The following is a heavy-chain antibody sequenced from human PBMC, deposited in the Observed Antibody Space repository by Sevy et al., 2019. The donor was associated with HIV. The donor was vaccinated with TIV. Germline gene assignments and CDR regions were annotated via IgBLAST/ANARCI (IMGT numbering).Heavy chain of an antibody. CDR2: ISYDGSVK. J-gene: IGHJ4*02. CDR1: GFSFTKYG. D-gene: IGHD3-10*01. Sequence: GGSLRLSCAASGFSFTKYGMHWVRQAPGKGLEWVAIISYDGSVKFHSDSVEGRFTISRDNSKSTLYLQMSSLRAEDTDVDYCARRGRIQFGSGSYYVDQWGQGTLVTVSS. CDR3: ARRGRIQFGSGSYYVDQ. V-gene: IGHV3-30*03.